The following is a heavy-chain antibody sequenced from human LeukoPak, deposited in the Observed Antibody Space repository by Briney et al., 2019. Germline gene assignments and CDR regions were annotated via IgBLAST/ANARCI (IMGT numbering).Heavy chain of an antibody. CDR1: GLTFTSHA. CDR2: ISGCGGSI. CDR3: ARDRGPNTYDY. Sequence: GGSLRLSCAVSGLTFTSHAMSWVRQAPGKGLEWVSGISGCGGSIYYVDSVKGRFTISRDNSKNTLNLQMNSLRADATAVCDCARDRGPNTYDYWGRGTLVSVSS. V-gene: IGHV3-23*01. D-gene: IGHD3-10*01. J-gene: IGHJ4*02.